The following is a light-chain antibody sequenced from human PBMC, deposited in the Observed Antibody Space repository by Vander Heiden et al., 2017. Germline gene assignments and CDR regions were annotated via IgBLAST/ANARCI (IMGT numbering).Light chain of an antibody. J-gene: IGKJ2*01. V-gene: IGKV1-39*01. CDR1: QSIDSS. CDR2: TAY. Sequence: DIQMAQSPSSLSASIGDRVTITCRASQSIDSSLNWFQQKPGKAPKLLIYTAYSLQSGVPSRFPGSGSATEFTLTISSLQAEDFATYFCQQSSSAPYTFGPGTKVEMK. CDR3: QQSSSAPYT.